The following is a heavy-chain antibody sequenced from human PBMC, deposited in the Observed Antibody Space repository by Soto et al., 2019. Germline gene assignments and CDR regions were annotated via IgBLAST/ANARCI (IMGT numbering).Heavy chain of an antibody. D-gene: IGHD3-10*01. CDR3: AGGQFYFDY. J-gene: IGHJ4*02. Sequence: DSVKGRFTISRDNSKNTLYLQMNSLRPEDTALYYCAGGQFYFDYRCQGALVIVSS. V-gene: IGHV3-30*04.